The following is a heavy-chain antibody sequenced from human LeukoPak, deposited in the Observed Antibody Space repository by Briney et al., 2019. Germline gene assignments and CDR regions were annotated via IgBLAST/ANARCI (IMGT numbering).Heavy chain of an antibody. CDR2: ISSSSSTI. D-gene: IGHD2-21*02. J-gene: IGHJ6*03. CDR1: GFTFSNYN. CDR3: ARSLLPTYYYYYYMDV. Sequence: QSGGSLRLSCAASGFTFSNYNMNWVRQAPGKGLEWISYISSSSSTIYYADSVKGRFTISRDNAKNSLYLQMNSLRAEDTAVYYCARSLLPTYYYYYYMDVWGKGTTVTVSS. V-gene: IGHV3-48*01.